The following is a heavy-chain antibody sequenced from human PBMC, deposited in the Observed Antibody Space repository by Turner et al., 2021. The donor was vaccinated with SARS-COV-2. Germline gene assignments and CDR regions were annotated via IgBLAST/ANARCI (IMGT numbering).Heavy chain of an antibody. J-gene: IGHJ4*02. Sequence: QVQLVQSGAEVNRPGASLKASCKVSGYTLIELSMHWVRQAPGKGLEWMGGFDPEDGETIYAQKFQGRVTMTEDTSTDTAYMELSSLRSEDTAVYYCATGYAYCGGDCSIHYWGQGTLVTVSS. CDR3: ATGYAYCGGDCSIHY. D-gene: IGHD2-21*02. CDR1: GYTLIELS. V-gene: IGHV1-24*01. CDR2: FDPEDGET.